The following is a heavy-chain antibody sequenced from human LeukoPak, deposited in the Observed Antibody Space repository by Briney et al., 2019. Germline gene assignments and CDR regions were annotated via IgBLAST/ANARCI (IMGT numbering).Heavy chain of an antibody. V-gene: IGHV3-23*01. Sequence: GGSLRLSCAASGFTFSTYAMSWVRQAPGKGLEWVSTISGGGGSTCYADSVKGRFSISRDNSKNTLYLQMNSLRAEDAAVYYCAKVGLWFGELRSFDIWGQGTMVTVST. D-gene: IGHD3-10*01. CDR2: ISGGGGST. J-gene: IGHJ3*02. CDR3: AKVGLWFGELRSFDI. CDR1: GFTFSTYA.